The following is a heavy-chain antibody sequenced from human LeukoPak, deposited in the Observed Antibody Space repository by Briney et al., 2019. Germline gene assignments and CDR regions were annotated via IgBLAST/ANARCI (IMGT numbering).Heavy chain of an antibody. CDR2: ISGSGGST. J-gene: IGHJ4*02. CDR3: AKTLPDYYDSSGYSPFDY. V-gene: IGHV3-23*01. D-gene: IGHD3-22*01. CDR1: GFTFSSYA. Sequence: GGSLRLSCAASGFTFSSYAMSWVRQAPGKGLEWVSAISGSGGSTYYADSVKGRFTISRDNSKNTLYLQMNSLRAEDTAVYYCAKTLPDYYDSSGYSPFDYWGQGTLVTVSS.